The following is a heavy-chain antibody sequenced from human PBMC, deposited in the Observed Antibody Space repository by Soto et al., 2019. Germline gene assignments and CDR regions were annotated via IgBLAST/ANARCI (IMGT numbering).Heavy chain of an antibody. J-gene: IGHJ6*02. V-gene: IGHV4-31*03. CDR3: ARDRGRYCSSTSCYRGGYYYGMDV. CDR1: GGSISSGGYY. D-gene: IGHD2-2*02. Sequence: QVQLQESGPGLVKPSQTLSLTCTVSGGSISSGGYYWSWIRQHPGKGLEWIGYIYYSGSTYYNPSLKSRVTISVDTSKNQFSLKLSSVTAADTAVYYCARDRGRYCSSTSCYRGGYYYGMDVWGQGTTVTVSS. CDR2: IYYSGST.